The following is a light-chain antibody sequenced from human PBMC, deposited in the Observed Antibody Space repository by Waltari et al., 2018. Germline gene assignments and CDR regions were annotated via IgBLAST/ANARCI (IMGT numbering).Light chain of an antibody. CDR3: YCAADDNRL. CDR1: ILATKY. V-gene: IGLV3-27*01. CDR2: KDT. Sequence: SYELTQPSSVSVSPAQTAKISCLGNILATKYARWFQQKPGQAPVLIIYKDTERPSGIPERFSGSSSGTTVTLTVSGAQVEDEADYYCYCAADDNRLFGGGTKLTVL. J-gene: IGLJ2*01.